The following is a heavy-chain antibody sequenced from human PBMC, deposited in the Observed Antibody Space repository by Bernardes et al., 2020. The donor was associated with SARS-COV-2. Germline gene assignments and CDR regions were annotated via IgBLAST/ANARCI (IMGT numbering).Heavy chain of an antibody. Sequence: SETLSLTCTVSGDSFTNPNFFWGWIRQPPGKGLEWIGTVYNTGDAFYNPSLRTRLTLAVDTSKSQVSLKLTSVTAADTAVYFCVRPTTSGWSAQSYYFESWGQGTPVTVSS. J-gene: IGHJ4*02. CDR2: VYNTGDA. CDR3: VRPTTSGWSAQSYYFES. D-gene: IGHD6-19*01. V-gene: IGHV4-39*01. CDR1: GDSFTNPNFF.